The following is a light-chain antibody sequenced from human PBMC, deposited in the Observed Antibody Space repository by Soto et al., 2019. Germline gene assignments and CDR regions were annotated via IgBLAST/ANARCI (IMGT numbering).Light chain of an antibody. V-gene: IGKV3-11*01. CDR1: QSVSSY. J-gene: IGKJ5*01. CDR2: DAS. CDR3: QQRSNWPPIT. Sequence: DILLTQSPATLSLSPGDRATLSCRASQSVSSYLAWYQQKPGQAPRLLIYDASNRATGIPARFSGSGCGTDFTLTISSLDPEDFAVYYCQQRSNWPPITFGQGTRLEIK.